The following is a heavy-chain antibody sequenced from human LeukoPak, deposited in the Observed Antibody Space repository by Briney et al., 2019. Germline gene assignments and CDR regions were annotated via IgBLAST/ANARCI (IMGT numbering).Heavy chain of an antibody. CDR2: INPNSGGT. D-gene: IGHD6-19*01. J-gene: IGHJ4*02. CDR1: GYTFTGNY. Sequence: ASVKVSCKASGYTFTGNYMHWVRQAPGQGLEWMGWINPNSGGTIYAQKFQGRVTMTRDTSISTAYMELSRLTSDDTAVYYCARIAEAGRTSYYFHCWGQGTLVIVSS. CDR3: ARIAEAGRTSYYFHC. V-gene: IGHV1-2*02.